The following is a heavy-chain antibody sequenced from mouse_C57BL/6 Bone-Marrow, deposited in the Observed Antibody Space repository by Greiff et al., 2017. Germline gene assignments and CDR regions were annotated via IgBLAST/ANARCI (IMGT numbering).Heavy chain of an antibody. CDR3: ARELLLWYFDV. J-gene: IGHJ1*03. D-gene: IGHD1-1*01. Sequence: QVQLQQPGAELVKPGASVKLSCTASGYTFTSSWMHWVQQRPGQGLEWIGMIHPNGGSNNYHEKLKSKATLTLDKSSITAYMQLSSLTSEDSAVYYCARELLLWYFDVWGTGTTVTVSS. V-gene: IGHV1-64*01. CDR2: IHPNGGSN. CDR1: GYTFTSSW.